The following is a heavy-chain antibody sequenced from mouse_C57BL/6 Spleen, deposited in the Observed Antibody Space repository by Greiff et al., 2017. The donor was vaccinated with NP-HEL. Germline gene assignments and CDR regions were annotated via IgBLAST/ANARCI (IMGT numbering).Heavy chain of an antibody. D-gene: IGHD1-1*01. V-gene: IGHV1-76*01. Sequence: VQLQQSGAELVRPGASVKLSCKASGYTFTDYYINWVKQRPGQGLEWIARIYPGSGNTYYNEKFKGKATLTAEKSSSTAYMQLSSLTSEDSAVYFCARSGTTVVLFDYWGQGTTLTVSS. CDR1: GYTFTDYY. CDR3: ARSGTTVVLFDY. J-gene: IGHJ2*01. CDR2: IYPGSGNT.